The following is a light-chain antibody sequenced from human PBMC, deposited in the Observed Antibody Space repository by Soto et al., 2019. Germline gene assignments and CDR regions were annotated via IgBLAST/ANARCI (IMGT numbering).Light chain of an antibody. CDR2: AAS. Sequence: DIQMTQSPSFVSASVGDRVTITCRASQAVSTWLAWYQQKPGDAPKLLICAASTLQSGVPSRFSGSGSGTDFTLTIRSLQPEDFATYYCQQSNSFPRTFGGGTKVDIK. V-gene: IGKV1-12*01. J-gene: IGKJ4*01. CDR3: QQSNSFPRT. CDR1: QAVSTW.